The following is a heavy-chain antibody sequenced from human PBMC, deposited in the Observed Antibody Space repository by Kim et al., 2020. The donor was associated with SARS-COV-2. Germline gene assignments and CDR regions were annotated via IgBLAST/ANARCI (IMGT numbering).Heavy chain of an antibody. J-gene: IGHJ3*02. Sequence: YIPSLKSRLTITKDTSKTQVVLTMTNMDPVDTATYYCAHRAWEHNDAFDIWGQGTMVTVSS. V-gene: IGHV2-5*01. CDR3: AHRAWEHNDAFDI. D-gene: IGHD1-26*01.